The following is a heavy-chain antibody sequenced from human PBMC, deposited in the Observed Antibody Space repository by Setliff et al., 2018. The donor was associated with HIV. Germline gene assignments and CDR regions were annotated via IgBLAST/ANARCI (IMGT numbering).Heavy chain of an antibody. CDR2: IHYSGNT. J-gene: IGHJ3*02. D-gene: IGHD3-9*01. CDR3: AREKGRYFDWSHTRDAFDI. V-gene: IGHV4-59*12. CDR1: GGSISSNY. Sequence: PSETLSLTCTVSGGSISSNYWSWMRQPPGKGLEWIGYIHYSGNTYYNPSLKIRLTISVDTSKNQFSLNLSSLTAADTAVYYCAREKGRYFDWSHTRDAFDIWGQGTMVTVSS.